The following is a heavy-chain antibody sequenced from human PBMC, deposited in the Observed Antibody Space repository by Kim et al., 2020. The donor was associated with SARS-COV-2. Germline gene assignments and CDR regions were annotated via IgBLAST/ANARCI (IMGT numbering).Heavy chain of an antibody. CDR1: GGSFSGYY. CDR3: ARSSTHCSSTSCYPLDFD. J-gene: IGHJ4*01. D-gene: IGHD2-2*01. V-gene: IGHV4-34*01. CDR2: INHSGST. Sequence: SETLSLTCAVYGGSFSGYYWSWIRQPPGKGLEWIGEINHSGSTNYNPSLKSRVTISVDTSKNQFSLKLSSVTAADTAVYYCARSSTHCSSTSCYPLDFD.